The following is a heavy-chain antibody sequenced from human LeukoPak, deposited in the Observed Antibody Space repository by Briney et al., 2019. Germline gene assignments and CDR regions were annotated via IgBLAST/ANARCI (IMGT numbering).Heavy chain of an antibody. CDR1: GYSISSGYY. V-gene: IGHV4-38-2*02. CDR2: IYHSETT. CDR3: ARIQLWLN. J-gene: IGHJ4*02. Sequence: PSETLSLTCTVSGYSISSGYYWGWIRQPPGKGLEWIGSIYHSETTYYNLSLKSRVTISVDTSKNQFSLKLSSVTAADTAIYYCARIQLWLNWGQGTLVTVSS. D-gene: IGHD5-18*01.